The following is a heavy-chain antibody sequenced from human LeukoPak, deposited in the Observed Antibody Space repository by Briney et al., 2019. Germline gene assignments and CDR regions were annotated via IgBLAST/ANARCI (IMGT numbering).Heavy chain of an antibody. J-gene: IGHJ4*02. CDR3: ARHLGVGSYPLDS. D-gene: IGHD3-16*01. Sequence: SETLSLTCSVSGGSLINHYWSWIRQPPGKGLEGIAHIYSSGTTTYNPSLKSRVTISLDTSKSQISLKVTSVTAADTAVYYCARHLGVGSYPLDSWGQGTLVTVSS. V-gene: IGHV4-59*08. CDR2: IYSSGTT. CDR1: GGSLINHY.